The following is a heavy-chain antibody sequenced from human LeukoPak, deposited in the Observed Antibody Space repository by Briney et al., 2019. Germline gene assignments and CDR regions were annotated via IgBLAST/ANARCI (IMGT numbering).Heavy chain of an antibody. Sequence: GGSLRLSCAASGFTFSSYSMNWVRQAPGKGLEWVSSISSSSSYIYYADSVKGRFTISRDNAKNSLYLQMDSLRAEDTAVYYCARDVDWQWLARGDYWGQGTLVTVSS. V-gene: IGHV3-21*01. J-gene: IGHJ4*02. D-gene: IGHD6-19*01. CDR3: ARDVDWQWLARGDY. CDR2: ISSSSSYI. CDR1: GFTFSSYS.